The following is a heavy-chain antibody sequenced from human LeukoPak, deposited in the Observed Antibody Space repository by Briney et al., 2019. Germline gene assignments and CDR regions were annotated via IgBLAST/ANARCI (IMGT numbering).Heavy chain of an antibody. J-gene: IGHJ4*02. CDR2: IYRSGLT. CDR3: AKQTGSGLFILP. Sequence: SETLSLTCAVSSGSISSNNWWSWVRQPPGKGLEWIGEIYRSGLTNYNPSLKSRVTLSVDTSKNQFSLRLTSATAADTAVYYCAKQTGSGLFILPGGQGTLVTVSS. CDR1: SGSISSNNW. V-gene: IGHV4-4*02. D-gene: IGHD3/OR15-3a*01.